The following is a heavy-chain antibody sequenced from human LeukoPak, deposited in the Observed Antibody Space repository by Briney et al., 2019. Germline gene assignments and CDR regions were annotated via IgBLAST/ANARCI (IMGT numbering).Heavy chain of an antibody. Sequence: GASVKVSCKASGYTFTSYYMHWVRQAPGQGREWMGIINPSGGSTSYAQKFQGRVTMTRDTSTSTVYMELSSLRSEDTDVCYCARDSGSYGPVDYWGQGTLVTVSS. CDR2: INPSGGST. V-gene: IGHV1-46*01. D-gene: IGHD1-26*01. CDR1: GYTFTSYY. J-gene: IGHJ4*02. CDR3: ARDSGSYGPVDY.